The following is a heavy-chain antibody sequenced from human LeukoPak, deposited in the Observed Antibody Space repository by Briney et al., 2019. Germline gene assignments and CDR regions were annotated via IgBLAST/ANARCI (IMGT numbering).Heavy chain of an antibody. CDR3: EGSAGY. Sequence: GGSLRLSCAASGFTFSTYWMSWVRQAPGKGLEWVANIKKDGSEKYYVDSVKGRFTISRDNAKNSLYLQMNSLRVEDTAVYYCEGSAGYWGQGTPVTVSS. D-gene: IGHD6-19*01. CDR2: IKKDGSEK. CDR1: GFTFSTYW. V-gene: IGHV3-7*01. J-gene: IGHJ4*02.